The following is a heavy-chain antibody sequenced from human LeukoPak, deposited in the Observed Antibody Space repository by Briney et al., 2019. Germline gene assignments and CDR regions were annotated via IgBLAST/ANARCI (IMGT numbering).Heavy chain of an antibody. CDR2: INHSGST. CDR1: GGSFSGYY. D-gene: IGHD3-3*01. Sequence: SETLSLTCAVYGGSFSGYYWSWIRQPPGKGLEWIGEINHSGSTNYNPSLKSRVTISVDTSKNQFSLKLSSVTAADTAVYYCXXXSGEIPSIFGVVTQPSYFDYWGQGTLVTVSS. CDR3: XXXSGEIPSIFGVVTQPSYFDY. V-gene: IGHV4-34*01. J-gene: IGHJ4*02.